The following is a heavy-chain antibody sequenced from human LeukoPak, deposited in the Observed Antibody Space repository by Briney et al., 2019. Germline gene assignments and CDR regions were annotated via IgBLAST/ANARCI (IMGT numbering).Heavy chain of an antibody. Sequence: SETPSLTCTVSGGSISSYYWSWIRQPPGKGLEWIGYIYYSGSTNYNPSLKSRVTISVKTSKNQFSLKLSSVTAADTAVYYCARYYLQWLARSTNWFDPWGQGTLVTVSS. CDR2: IYYSGST. V-gene: IGHV4-59*12. CDR3: ARYYLQWLARSTNWFDP. CDR1: GGSISSYY. J-gene: IGHJ5*02. D-gene: IGHD6-19*01.